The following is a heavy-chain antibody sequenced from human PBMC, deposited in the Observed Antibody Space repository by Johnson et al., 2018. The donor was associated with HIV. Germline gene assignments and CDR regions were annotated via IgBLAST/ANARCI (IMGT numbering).Heavy chain of an antibody. CDR3: AKVGHCGGDCNFEVHEDAFDV. CDR1: GFTFSNFV. Sequence: QVQLVESGGGVVQPARSLRLSCTASGFTFSNFVMHWVRQAPGEGLEWVAAMSFDGTNKYYTDSVRGRFTISRDNYRNTLYLQMNSLRVEDTAVYYCAKVGHCGGDCNFEVHEDAFDVWGQGTMVTVSS. D-gene: IGHD2-21*02. J-gene: IGHJ3*01. V-gene: IGHV3-30-3*01. CDR2: MSFDGTNK.